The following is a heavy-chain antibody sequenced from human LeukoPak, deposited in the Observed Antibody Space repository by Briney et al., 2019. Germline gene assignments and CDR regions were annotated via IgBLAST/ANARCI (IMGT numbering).Heavy chain of an antibody. CDR3: AKDRERHIVVVIDQDY. V-gene: IGHV3-23*01. J-gene: IGHJ4*02. CDR2: ISGSGGST. Sequence: GGSLRLSCAASVFTFSSYAMSWVRQAPGKGLEWVSAISGSGGSTYCADSVKGRFTISRDNSKNTLYLQMNSLRAEDTAVYYCAKDRERHIVVVIDQDYWGQGTLVTVSS. CDR1: VFTFSSYA. D-gene: IGHD2-21*01.